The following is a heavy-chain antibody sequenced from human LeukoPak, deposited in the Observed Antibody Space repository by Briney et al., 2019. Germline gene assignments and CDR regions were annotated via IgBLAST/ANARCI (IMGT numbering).Heavy chain of an antibody. CDR2: IYYSGST. Sequence: PSETLSLTCTVSGGSITSGGYYWSWIRQPPGKGLEWIGYIYYSGSTNYNPSLKSRVTISVDTSKNQFSLKLSSVTAADTAVYYCARLLPMGGSGWYYFDYWGQGTLVTVSS. D-gene: IGHD6-19*01. V-gene: IGHV4-61*08. CDR1: GGSITSGGYY. CDR3: ARLLPMGGSGWYYFDY. J-gene: IGHJ4*02.